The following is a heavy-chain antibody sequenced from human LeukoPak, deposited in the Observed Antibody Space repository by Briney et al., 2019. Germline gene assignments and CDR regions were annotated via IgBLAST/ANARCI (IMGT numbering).Heavy chain of an antibody. CDR1: GFTFSSYA. Sequence: GGSLRLSCAASGFTFSSYAMSWVRQAPGKGLEWVSGISSGGSYTYYADSVKGRFTISRDNSKNTLFLQMNSLRAEDTAVYYCANFDGDYYYYHYGMDVWGQGTTVTVSS. CDR2: ISSGGSYT. CDR3: ANFDGDYYYYHYGMDV. D-gene: IGHD4-17*01. V-gene: IGHV3-23*01. J-gene: IGHJ6*02.